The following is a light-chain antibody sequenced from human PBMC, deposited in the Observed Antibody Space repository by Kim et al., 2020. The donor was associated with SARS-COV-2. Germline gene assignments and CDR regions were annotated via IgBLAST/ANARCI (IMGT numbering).Light chain of an antibody. Sequence: VALGQTVRITGQGDSLRSYYATWYQQKPGQAPIVVIYGKNNRPSGIPDRFSGSSSGNTASLTITGTQAGDEADYYCNSRDSNDYVVFGGGTKLTVL. CDR1: SLRSYY. CDR3: NSRDSNDYVV. V-gene: IGLV3-19*01. CDR2: GKN. J-gene: IGLJ2*01.